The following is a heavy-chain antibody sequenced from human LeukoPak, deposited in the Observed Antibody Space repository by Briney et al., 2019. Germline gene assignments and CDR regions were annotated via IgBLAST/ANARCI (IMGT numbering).Heavy chain of an antibody. CDR3: ARDEGYGNWYFDL. D-gene: IGHD5-12*01. V-gene: IGHV4-30-2*01. Sequence: ASETLSLTCAVSGGSISSGGYSWSWIRQPPGKGLEWIGYIYHSGSTYYNPSLKSRVTISVDRSKNQFSLKLSSVTAADTAVYYCARDEGYGNWYFDLWGRGTLVTVSS. CDR2: IYHSGST. J-gene: IGHJ2*01. CDR1: GGSISSGGYS.